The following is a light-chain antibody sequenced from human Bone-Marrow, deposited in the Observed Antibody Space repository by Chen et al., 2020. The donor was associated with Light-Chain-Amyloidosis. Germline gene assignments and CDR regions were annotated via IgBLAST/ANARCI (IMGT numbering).Light chain of an antibody. CDR1: DLPTKY. V-gene: IGLV3-25*03. CDR3: QSADSSGTYEVI. Sequence: SYELTQPPSVSVSPGQTARINCSGDDLPTKYAYWYQQKPGQAPVLVIHRDTERPSGISDRFSGSSSGTTATLTISGVQAEDEADYHCQSADSSGTYEVIFGGGTKLTVL. CDR2: RDT. J-gene: IGLJ2*01.